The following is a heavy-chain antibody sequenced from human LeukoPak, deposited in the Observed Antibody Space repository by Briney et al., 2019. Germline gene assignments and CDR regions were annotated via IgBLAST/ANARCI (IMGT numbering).Heavy chain of an antibody. D-gene: IGHD4-17*01. CDR3: ARDLNGDYNFDY. CDR2: INPNSGGT. CDR1: GYTFTGYY. J-gene: IGHJ4*02. Sequence: ASVKASCKASGYTFTGYYMHWVRQAPGQGLEWMGWINPNSGGTNYAQKFQGRVTMTRDTSISTAYMELSRLRSDDTAVYYCARDLNGDYNFDYWGQGTLVTVSS. V-gene: IGHV1-2*02.